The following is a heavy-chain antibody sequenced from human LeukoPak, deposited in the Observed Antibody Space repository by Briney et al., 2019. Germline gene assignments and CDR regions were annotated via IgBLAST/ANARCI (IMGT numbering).Heavy chain of an antibody. J-gene: IGHJ4*02. CDR1: GYSISSGYY. CDR2: IYHSGST. CDR3: VRLFWGKYYFDY. Sequence: PSETLSLTCAVSGYSISSGYYWGWIRQPPGKGLEWIGSIYHSGSTYYNPSLKSRVTISVDTSKNQFSLKLSSVTAADTAVYYCVRLFWGKYYFDYWGQGTLVTVSS. D-gene: IGHD7-27*01. V-gene: IGHV4-38-2*01.